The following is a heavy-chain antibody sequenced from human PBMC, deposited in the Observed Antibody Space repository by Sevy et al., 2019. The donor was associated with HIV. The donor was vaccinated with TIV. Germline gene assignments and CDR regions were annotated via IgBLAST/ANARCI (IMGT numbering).Heavy chain of an antibody. D-gene: IGHD2-8*01. V-gene: IGHV4-4*02. Sequence: SETLSLTCAISGGSISSSYWWNWVRQPPGKGLEWIGEIWHSGRTNYNSSLQSRVTISVDKSKNQFSLNLNSVTAPDTSVCYCVRAIDTNLYERHQDVYWFVPEGQGIMVTVSS. CDR1: GGSISSSYW. CDR3: VRAIDTNLYERHQDVYWFVP. CDR2: IWHSGRT. J-gene: IGHJ5*02.